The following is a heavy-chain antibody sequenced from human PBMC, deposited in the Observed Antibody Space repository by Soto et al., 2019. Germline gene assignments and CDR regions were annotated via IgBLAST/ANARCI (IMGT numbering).Heavy chain of an antibody. Sequence: SETLSLTCTVSGGSISSYYWSWIRQPPGKGLEWIGYIYYSGSTHYNPSLKSRVTISVDTSKNQFSLKLGSVTAADTAVYYCARALLGYCSGGSCYRPPYYYYGMDVWGQGTTVTVSS. V-gene: IGHV4-59*01. J-gene: IGHJ6*02. CDR1: GGSISSYY. D-gene: IGHD2-15*01. CDR2: IYYSGST. CDR3: ARALLGYCSGGSCYRPPYYYYGMDV.